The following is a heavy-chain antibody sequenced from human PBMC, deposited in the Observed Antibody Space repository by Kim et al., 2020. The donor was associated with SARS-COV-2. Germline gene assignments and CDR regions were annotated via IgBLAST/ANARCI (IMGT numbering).Heavy chain of an antibody. J-gene: IGHJ4*02. CDR3: ARNPVWPTYYYDSSGYYSYFDY. V-gene: IGHV6-1*01. D-gene: IGHD3-22*01. CDR1: GDSVSSNSAA. CDR2: TYYRSKWYN. Sequence: SQTLSLTCAISGDSVSSNSAAWNWIRQSPSRGLEWLGRTYYRSKWYNDYAVSVKSRITINPDTSKNQFSLQLNSVTPEDTAVYYCARNPVWPTYYYDSSGYYSYFDYWGQGTLVTVSS.